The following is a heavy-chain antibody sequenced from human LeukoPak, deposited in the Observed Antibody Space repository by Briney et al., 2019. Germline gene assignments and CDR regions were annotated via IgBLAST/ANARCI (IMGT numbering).Heavy chain of an antibody. CDR3: ARGITMVRGVIIINWFDP. CDR1: GFTFSSYG. J-gene: IGHJ5*02. CDR2: IWYDGSNK. D-gene: IGHD3-10*01. V-gene: IGHV3-33*01. Sequence: PGGSLRLSCAASGFTFSSYGMHWVRQAPGKGLEWVAVIWYDGSNKYYADSVKGRFTISRDNSKNTLYLQMNSLRAEDTAVYYCARGITMVRGVIIINWFDPWGQGTLVTVSS.